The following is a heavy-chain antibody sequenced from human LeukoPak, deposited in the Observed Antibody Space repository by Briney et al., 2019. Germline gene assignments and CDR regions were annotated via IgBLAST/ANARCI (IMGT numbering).Heavy chain of an antibody. Sequence: TSETLSLTCTVSGGSIRSYYWSWLRPPPGKGLEWIGYIYYSGSTKYNPSLKSRVTISVDTSKNQFSLKLSSVTAADTALYYCARHEDGYCSSTSCYGNWGQGTLVTVSS. CDR1: GGSIRSYY. CDR3: ARHEDGYCSSTSCYGN. CDR2: IYYSGST. D-gene: IGHD2-2*03. J-gene: IGHJ4*02. V-gene: IGHV4-59*08.